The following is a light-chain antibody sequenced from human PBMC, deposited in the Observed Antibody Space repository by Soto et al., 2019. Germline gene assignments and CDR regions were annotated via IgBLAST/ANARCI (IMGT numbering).Light chain of an antibody. CDR1: QGISNY. CDR2: AAS. Sequence: DIQMTQSPSSLSASVGDRVTITCRASQGISNYLAWYQQIPGKVPKLLISAASTLQSGVPSRFSGSGSGTDFTLTISGLQLGEVATYYCKKYPNAPAFGGGTKGEIK. V-gene: IGKV1-27*01. CDR3: KKYPNAPA. J-gene: IGKJ4*01.